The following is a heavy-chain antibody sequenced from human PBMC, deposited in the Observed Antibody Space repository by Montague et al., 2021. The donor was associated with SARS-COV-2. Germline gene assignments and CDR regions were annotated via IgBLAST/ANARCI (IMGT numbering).Heavy chain of an antibody. Sequence: TLSLTCTVSGGSISSGGYYWSWIRRHPGKGLEWIGYIYYSGSTYYNPSLKSRVTISVDTSKNQFSLKLSSVTAADTAVYYCARGRVLTIFGVVGAFDIWGQGTMVTVSS. CDR3: ARGRVLTIFGVVGAFDI. J-gene: IGHJ3*02. V-gene: IGHV4-31*03. CDR1: GGSISSGGYY. CDR2: IYYSGST. D-gene: IGHD3-3*01.